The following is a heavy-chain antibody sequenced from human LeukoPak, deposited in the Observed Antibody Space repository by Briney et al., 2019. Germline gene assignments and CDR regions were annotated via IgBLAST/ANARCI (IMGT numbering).Heavy chain of an antibody. CDR1: GFTFDDYA. CDR3: AKWVRRTDVDY. CDR2: ISGSGGST. J-gene: IGHJ4*02. D-gene: IGHD1-1*01. V-gene: IGHV3-23*01. Sequence: PGGSLRLSCAASGFTFDDYAMHWVRQAPGKGLEWVSAISGSGGSTYYADSVKGRFTISRDNSKNTLYLQMNSLRAEDTAVYYCAKWVRRTDVDYWGQGTLVTVSS.